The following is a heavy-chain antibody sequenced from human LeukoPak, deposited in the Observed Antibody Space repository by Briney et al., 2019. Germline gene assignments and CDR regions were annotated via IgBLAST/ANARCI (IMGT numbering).Heavy chain of an antibody. CDR2: MSGTGGTI. CDR3: ARDQRGYSTSSLPSYYFDY. V-gene: IGHV3-11*04. J-gene: IGHJ4*02. CDR1: GFTFSDSY. D-gene: IGHD6-6*01. Sequence: GGSLRLSCAASGFTFSDSYMTWIRQAPGKGLEWVSYMSGTGGTIYYADSVKGRFTISRDNAKNSLYLQMNSLRAEDTAVYYCARDQRGYSTSSLPSYYFDYWGQGTLVTVSS.